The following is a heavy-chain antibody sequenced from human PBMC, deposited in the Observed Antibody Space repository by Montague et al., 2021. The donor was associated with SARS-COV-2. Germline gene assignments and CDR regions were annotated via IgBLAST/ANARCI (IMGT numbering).Heavy chain of an antibody. CDR1: GDSVSRNSAA. CDR3: AGTSASSDY. Sequence: CAISGDSVSRNSAAWNWIRQSPSRGLEWLGRTYYRPKWYNDYAVSVKSRITINPGTSKNQISLQLNSVTPEDTAVYYCAGTSASSDYWGPGTLVTVSS. D-gene: IGHD1-26*01. V-gene: IGHV6-1*01. CDR2: TYYRPKWYN. J-gene: IGHJ4*02.